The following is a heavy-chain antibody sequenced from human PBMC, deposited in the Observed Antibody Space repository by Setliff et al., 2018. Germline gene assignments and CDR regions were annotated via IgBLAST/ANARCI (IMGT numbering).Heavy chain of an antibody. D-gene: IGHD6-19*01. CDR1: GGSISSYY. CDR3: ARHRSGPLDY. Sequence: PSETLSLTCTVSGGSISSYYWSWIRQPAGKGLEWIGHIYIGGSANYNPSLKSRVTMSRDTSKNQVSLKLNSVTAADTAVYYCARHRSGPLDYWGQGTLVTVSS. V-gene: IGHV4-4*07. CDR2: IYIGGSA. J-gene: IGHJ4*02.